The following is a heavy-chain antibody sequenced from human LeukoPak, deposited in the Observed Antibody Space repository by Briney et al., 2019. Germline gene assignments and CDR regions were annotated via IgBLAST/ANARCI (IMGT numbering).Heavy chain of an antibody. CDR3: ARSAIDTADFDY. D-gene: IGHD3-22*01. CDR1: GGSISNYY. CDR2: ISTSGST. V-gene: IGHV4-4*07. J-gene: IGHJ4*02. Sequence: SESLSLTCSVSGGSISNYYWSWIRQPAGRGLEWIGRISTSGSTNFNPALRSRVTMSLDTPTNQFSLKLSSVSAADTAVYYCARSAIDTADFDYWGQGTLVTVSS.